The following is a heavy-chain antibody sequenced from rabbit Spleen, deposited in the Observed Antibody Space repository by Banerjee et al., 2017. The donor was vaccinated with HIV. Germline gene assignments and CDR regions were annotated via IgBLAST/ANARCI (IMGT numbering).Heavy chain of an antibody. CDR3: ARDTSSSFSSYGMDL. J-gene: IGHJ6*01. CDR1: GVSFSYSSY. CDR2: IDIGNSGFT. D-gene: IGHD1-1*01. Sequence: QSLEESGGDLVKPGASLTLTCTASGVSFSYSSYMCWVRQAPGKGLEWIACIDIGNSGFTFFATWAIGRFTISKTSSTTVTLQMTRLTAADTATYFCARDTSSSFSSYGMDLWGPGTLVTVS. V-gene: IGHV1S40*01.